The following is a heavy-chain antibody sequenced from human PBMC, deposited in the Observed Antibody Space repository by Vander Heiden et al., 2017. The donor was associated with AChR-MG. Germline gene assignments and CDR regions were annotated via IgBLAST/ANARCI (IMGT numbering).Heavy chain of an antibody. CDR1: GFTFSSYG. V-gene: IGHV3-30*02. CDR2: IRYDGSNK. CDR3: ATHPGDLPADY. D-gene: IGHD3-16*01. J-gene: IGHJ4*02. Sequence: QVQLVESGGGVVQPGGSLRLSCAASGFTFSSYGMHWVRQAPGKGLEWVAFIRYDGSNKYYADSVKGRFTISRDNSKNTLYLQMNSLRAEDTAVYYCATHPGDLPADYWGQGTLVTVSS.